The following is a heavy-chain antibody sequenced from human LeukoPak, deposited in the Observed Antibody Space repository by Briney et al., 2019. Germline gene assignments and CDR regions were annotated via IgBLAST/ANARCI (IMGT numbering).Heavy chain of an antibody. Sequence: GGSLRLSRAASGFTVSSHYMSWVRHAPGKWLEWVSVIYSGGSTYYADSVKGRFTISRDNSKNTLYLQMNSLRAEDTAVYYCARSYGSGRNYFDYWGQGTLVTVSS. J-gene: IGHJ4*02. D-gene: IGHD3-10*01. V-gene: IGHV3-66*01. CDR3: ARSYGSGRNYFDY. CDR2: IYSGGST. CDR1: GFTVSSHY.